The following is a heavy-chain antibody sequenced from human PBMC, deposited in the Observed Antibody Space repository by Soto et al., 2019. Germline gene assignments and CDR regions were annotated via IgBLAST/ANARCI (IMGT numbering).Heavy chain of an antibody. CDR2: INPNSGGT. CDR3: ARDAGLRYFDAGGFDP. J-gene: IGHJ5*02. V-gene: IGHV1-2*02. CDR1: AYAFTGYY. Sequence: VSVNVCSKTSAYAFTGYYMHLVRQAPGQGLEWMGWINPNSGGTNYAQKFQGRVTMTRDTSISTAYMGLRRLRSDATAVYYCARDAGLRYFDAGGFDPWGQGPLVTV. D-gene: IGHD3-9*01.